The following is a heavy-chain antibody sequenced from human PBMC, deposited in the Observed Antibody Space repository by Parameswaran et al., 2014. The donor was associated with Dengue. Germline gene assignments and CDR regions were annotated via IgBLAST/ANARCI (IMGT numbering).Heavy chain of an antibody. CDR3: ARGGPYYYYGMDV. CDR2: ISAYNGNT. J-gene: IGHJ6*02. V-gene: IGHV1-18*01. Sequence: SWVRQAPGQGLEWMGWISAYNGNTNYAQKLQGRVTMTTDTSTSTAYMELRSLRSDDTAVYYCARGGPYYYYGMDVWGQGTTVTVSS.